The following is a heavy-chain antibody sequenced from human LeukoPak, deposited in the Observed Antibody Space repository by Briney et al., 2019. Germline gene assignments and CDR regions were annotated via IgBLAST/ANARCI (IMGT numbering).Heavy chain of an antibody. Sequence: GGSLRLSCAASGFTFSNYDMNWIRQAPGKGLEWVSSITGGGGSTYYADSVTGRFTISRDNSKNTLYLQMSDLRVDDSAAYFCARAMAVFYSPGEHDYWGQGTLVTVSS. CDR2: ITGGGGST. J-gene: IGHJ4*02. CDR3: ARAMAVFYSPGEHDY. CDR1: GFTFSNYD. D-gene: IGHD2-8*02. V-gene: IGHV3-23*01.